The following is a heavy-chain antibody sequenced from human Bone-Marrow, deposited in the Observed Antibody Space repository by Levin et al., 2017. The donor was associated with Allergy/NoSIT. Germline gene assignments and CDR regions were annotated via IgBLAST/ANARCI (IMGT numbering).Heavy chain of an antibody. CDR3: ARDRESVASLDY. CDR1: GFSFSIYA. J-gene: IGHJ4*02. Sequence: QAGGSLRLSCAASGFSFSIYAMNWVRQSPGKGLEWVSYISSDGSTIYYADSVKGRFTISRDNAESSIYLQMNSLRDEDTAVYYCARDRESVASLDYWGQGTLVTVSS. CDR2: ISSDGSTI. V-gene: IGHV3-48*02. D-gene: IGHD5-12*01.